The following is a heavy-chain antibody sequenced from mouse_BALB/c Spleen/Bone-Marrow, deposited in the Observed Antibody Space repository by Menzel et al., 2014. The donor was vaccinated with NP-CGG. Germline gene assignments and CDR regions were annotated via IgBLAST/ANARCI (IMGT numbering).Heavy chain of an antibody. V-gene: IGHV1-7*01. CDR1: GYTFTSYW. Sequence: VQVVESGAELAEPGASVKMSCKASGYTFTSYWMHWVKQRPGQGLEWIGYINPSTGYTEYNQKFKDKATLTADKSSSTAYMQLSSLTSEDSAVYYCARWGDDGTFDYWGQGTTLTVSS. D-gene: IGHD2-12*01. CDR3: ARWGDDGTFDY. CDR2: INPSTGYT. J-gene: IGHJ2*01.